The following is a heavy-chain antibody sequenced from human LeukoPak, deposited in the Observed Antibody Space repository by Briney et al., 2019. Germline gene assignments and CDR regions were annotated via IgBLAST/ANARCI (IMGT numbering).Heavy chain of an antibody. CDR1: GYTPTELS. J-gene: IGHJ4*02. Sequence: ASVKVSCKVSGYTPTELSMHWVRQAPGKGLEWMGGFDPEDGETIYAQKFQGRVTMTEDTSTDTAYMELSSLRSEDTAVYYCATALMGIAAAGSYFDYWGQGTLVTVSS. CDR3: ATALMGIAAAGSYFDY. CDR2: FDPEDGET. V-gene: IGHV1-24*01. D-gene: IGHD6-13*01.